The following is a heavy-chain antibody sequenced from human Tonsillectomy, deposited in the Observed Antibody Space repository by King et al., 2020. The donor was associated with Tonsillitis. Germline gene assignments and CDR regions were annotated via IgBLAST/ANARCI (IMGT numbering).Heavy chain of an antibody. V-gene: IGHV4-59*01. J-gene: IGHJ4*02. D-gene: IGHD3-3*01. CDR1: GGSISSYY. CDR3: ARVSTIFGVVIDY. CDR2: IYYSGST. Sequence: VQLQESGPGLVKPSETLSLTCTVSGGSISSYYWSWIRQPPGKGLEWIGYIYYSGSTNYNPSLKSRVTISVDTSKNQFSLQLSSVTAADTAVYYCARVSTIFGVVIDYWGQGTLVTVSS.